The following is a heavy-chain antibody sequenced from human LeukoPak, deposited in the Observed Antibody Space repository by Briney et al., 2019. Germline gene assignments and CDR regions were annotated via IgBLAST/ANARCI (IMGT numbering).Heavy chain of an antibody. D-gene: IGHD5-18*01. Sequence: PSETLSLTCTVSGGSISSYYWSWIRQPAGKGLEWIGRIYTSGSTNYNPSLKSRVTMSVDTSKNQFSLKLSSVTAADTAVYYCARGSPPQIQLWFRWFDPWGQGTLVTVSS. CDR2: IYTSGST. V-gene: IGHV4-4*07. CDR3: ARGSPPQIQLWFRWFDP. J-gene: IGHJ5*02. CDR1: GGSISSYY.